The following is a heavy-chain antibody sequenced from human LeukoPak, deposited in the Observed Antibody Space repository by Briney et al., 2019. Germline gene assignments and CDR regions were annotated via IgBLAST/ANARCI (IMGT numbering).Heavy chain of an antibody. CDR3: ARGPRFGYCSGGSCYVFDY. Sequence: SETLSLTCAVYGGSFSGYYWSWIRQPPGKGLEWIGEINHGGSTNYNPSLKSRVTISVDTSKNQFSLKLSSVTAADTAVYYCARGPRFGYCSGGSCYVFDYWGQGTLVTVSS. J-gene: IGHJ4*02. CDR1: GGSFSGYY. D-gene: IGHD2-15*01. V-gene: IGHV4-34*01. CDR2: INHGGST.